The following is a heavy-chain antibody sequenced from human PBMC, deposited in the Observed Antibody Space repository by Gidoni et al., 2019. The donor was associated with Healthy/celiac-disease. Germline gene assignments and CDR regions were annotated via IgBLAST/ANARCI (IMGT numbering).Heavy chain of an antibody. J-gene: IGHJ3*02. CDR1: GCTFSSYA. D-gene: IGHD3-3*01. CDR2: ISYDGSNK. Sequence: QVQLVESRGGVVQPGRSLRLSCAASGCTFSSYAMHWVRQAPGKGLEWEAVISYDGSNKYYADSVKGRFTISRDNSKNTLYLQMNSLRAEDTAVYYCARDGTYYDFWSGNNRRAFDIWGQGTMVTVSS. CDR3: ARDGTYYDFWSGNNRRAFDI. V-gene: IGHV3-30-3*01.